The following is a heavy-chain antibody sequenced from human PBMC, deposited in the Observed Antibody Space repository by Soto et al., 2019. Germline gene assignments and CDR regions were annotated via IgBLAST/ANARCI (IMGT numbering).Heavy chain of an antibody. CDR3: ALGLSGLYVGS. D-gene: IGHD2-15*01. J-gene: IGHJ4*02. Sequence: QVHLLQSGAEVKKPGSSVKVSCRASGGSFDNYGFSWVRQAHGHGLEWLGGIIPIFGTRNYAQTLQGRITMNADESTNTVYMELSSLRSEDTAVYYCALGLSGLYVGSWGQGTLVTVSS. CDR2: IIPIFGTR. V-gene: IGHV1-69*01. CDR1: GGSFDNYG.